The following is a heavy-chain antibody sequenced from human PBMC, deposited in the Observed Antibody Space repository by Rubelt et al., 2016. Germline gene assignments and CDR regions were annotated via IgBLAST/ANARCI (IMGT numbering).Heavy chain of an antibody. CDR2: IWYDGSDK. CDR3: AREPRGDSYGVDF. V-gene: IGHV3-33*01. D-gene: IGHD5-18*01. Sequence: QVQLVESGGGVVQPGRSLRLSCAASGFTFSDYGMHWVRQAPGKGLEWVAVIWYDGSDKYYADSVKGRFTISRDNSKNTLYLQLNSLRAEDTAVYYGAREPRGDSYGVDFWGQGTLVTVSS. CDR1: GFTFSDYG. J-gene: IGHJ4*02.